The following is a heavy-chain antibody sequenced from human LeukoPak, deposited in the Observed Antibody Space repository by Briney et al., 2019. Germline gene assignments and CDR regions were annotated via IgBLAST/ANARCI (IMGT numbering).Heavy chain of an antibody. CDR1: GFTFSDYY. CDR3: ARVRGSYSFDY. CDR2: ISNSGTII. V-gene: IGHV3-11*01. Sequence: PGGSLRLSCAASGFTFSDYYMSWMRQAPGRGLEWVSYISNSGTIIHDADSVKGRFTISRDNARNSLFLPMNSLRAEDTAVYYCARVRGSYSFDYWGQGTLLTVSS. J-gene: IGHJ4*02. D-gene: IGHD1-26*01.